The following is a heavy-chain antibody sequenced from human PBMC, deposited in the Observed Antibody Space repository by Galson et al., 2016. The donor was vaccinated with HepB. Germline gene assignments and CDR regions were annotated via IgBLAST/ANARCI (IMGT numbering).Heavy chain of an antibody. CDR3: VQGSTAPAV. CDR1: GFTLNNYG. V-gene: IGHV3-23*01. Sequence: SLRLSCAASGFTLNNYGMTWVRQAPGKGLEVVSSISRSGDSTDYAGSVKGRFTISRDNSKNTLSLQMNSLRAEDTAVYYCVQGSTAPAVWGKGTTVTVSS. D-gene: IGHD1-26*01. CDR2: ISRSGDST. J-gene: IGHJ6*04.